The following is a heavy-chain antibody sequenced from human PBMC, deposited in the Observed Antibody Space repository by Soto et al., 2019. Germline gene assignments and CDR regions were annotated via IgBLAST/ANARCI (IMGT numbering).Heavy chain of an antibody. J-gene: IGHJ4*02. V-gene: IGHV3-23*01. Sequence: GGSLRLSCAASGFTFSSYAMSWVRQAPGKGLEWVSAISGSGGSTYYADSVKGRFTVSRDNSKNTLYLQMNSLRAEDTAVYYCARDGGYYDSSGYRHGGFDYWGQGTLVTVSS. D-gene: IGHD3-22*01. CDR3: ARDGGYYDSSGYRHGGFDY. CDR1: GFTFSSYA. CDR2: ISGSGGST.